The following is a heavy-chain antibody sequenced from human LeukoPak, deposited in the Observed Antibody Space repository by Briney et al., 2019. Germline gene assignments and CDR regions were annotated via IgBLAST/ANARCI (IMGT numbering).Heavy chain of an antibody. Sequence: GGSLRLSCAASGFTFSSYAVCWVRQAPGKGLEWVSAISGSGGSTYYADSVKGRFTISRDNSKNTLYLQMNSLRAEDTAVYYCAKTVRGVIAPSDYWGQGTLITVSS. D-gene: IGHD3-10*01. CDR3: AKTVRGVIAPSDY. J-gene: IGHJ4*02. CDR2: ISGSGGST. CDR1: GFTFSSYA. V-gene: IGHV3-23*01.